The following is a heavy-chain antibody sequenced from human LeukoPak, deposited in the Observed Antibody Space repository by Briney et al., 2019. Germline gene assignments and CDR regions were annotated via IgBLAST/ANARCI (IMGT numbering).Heavy chain of an antibody. D-gene: IGHD3/OR15-3a*01. V-gene: IGHV1-69*05. CDR1: GGTFSSYA. CDR2: IIPIFGTA. J-gene: IGHJ6*02. CDR3: ATASVAGTGSYYYYGMDV. Sequence: ASVKVSCKASGGTFSSYAISWVRQAPGQGLEWMGGIIPIFGTANYAQKLQGRVTMTTDTSTSTAYMELSSLRSEDTAVYYCATASVAGTGSYYYYGMDVWGQGTTVTVSS.